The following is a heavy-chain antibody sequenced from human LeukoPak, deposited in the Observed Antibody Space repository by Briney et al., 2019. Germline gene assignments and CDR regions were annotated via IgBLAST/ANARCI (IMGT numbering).Heavy chain of an antibody. D-gene: IGHD3-22*01. J-gene: IGHJ3*02. CDR2: ISGSAGST. CDR3: AKGEGDSSGYYHDAFDI. CDR1: GFTFSTYA. V-gene: IGHV3-23*01. Sequence: GGSPRLSCAASGFTFSTYAMSWVRQAPGKGLEWVSTISGSAGSTYYADSVKGRFTISRDNSKKTLNLQMTSLSAEETAVYYCAKGEGDSSGYYHDAFDIWGQGKMVTVSS.